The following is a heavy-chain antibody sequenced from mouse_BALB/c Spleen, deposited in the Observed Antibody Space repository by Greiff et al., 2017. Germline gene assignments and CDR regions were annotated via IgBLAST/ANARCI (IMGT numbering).Heavy chain of an antibody. D-gene: IGHD1-1*02. J-gene: IGHJ2*01. CDR2: IYPGNVNT. CDR3: ARWGNYLDY. CDR1: GYTFTSYY. Sequence: QVQLQQSGPELVKPGASVRISCKASGYTFTSYYIHWVKQRPGQGLEWIGWIYPGNVNTKYNEKFKGKATLTADKSSSTAYMQLSSLTSEDSAVYFCARWGNYLDYWGQGTTLTVSS. V-gene: IGHV1S56*01.